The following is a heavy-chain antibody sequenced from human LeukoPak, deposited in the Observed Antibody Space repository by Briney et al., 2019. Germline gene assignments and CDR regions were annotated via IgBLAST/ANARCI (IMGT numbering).Heavy chain of an antibody. CDR1: GFSFSDYA. J-gene: IGHJ4*02. Sequence: PGGSLRLSCAASGFSFSDYAMHWVRQTPGQGLEWVSSINRNSDRIDYADSVRGQFTISRDDAKNSVFLQMNSLRPEDTALYYCAKEISGEARGTVIDYWGQGTLVTVSS. CDR3: AKEISGEARGTVIDY. D-gene: IGHD1-20*01. V-gene: IGHV3-9*01. CDR2: INRNSDRI.